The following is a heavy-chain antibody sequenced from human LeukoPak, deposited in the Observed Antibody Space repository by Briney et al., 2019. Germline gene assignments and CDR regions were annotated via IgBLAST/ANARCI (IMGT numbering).Heavy chain of an antibody. CDR3: AKPSGGRPEGGEYYLDS. Sequence: PGGSLRLSCAASGFTFSSYAMSWVRQAPGKGLEWVSAISGSGGSTYYADSVKGRFTISRDNSKNTLYLQMNSLRAEDTAVYYCAKPSGGRPEGGEYYLDSWGKETLVTASS. CDR1: GFTFSSYA. D-gene: IGHD4-17*01. V-gene: IGHV3-23*01. CDR2: ISGSGGST. J-gene: IGHJ4*02.